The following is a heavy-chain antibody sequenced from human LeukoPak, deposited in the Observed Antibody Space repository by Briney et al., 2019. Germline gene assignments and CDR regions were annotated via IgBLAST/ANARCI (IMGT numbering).Heavy chain of an antibody. J-gene: IGHJ4*02. V-gene: IGHV3-30*18. CDR2: ISYDGSNK. D-gene: IGHD6-19*01. CDR1: GFTVSRNY. CDR3: AKDRNRQWLVYFDY. Sequence: PGGSLRLSCAASGFTVSRNYMSWVRQAPGKGLEWVAVISYDGSNKYYADSVKGRFTISRDNSKNTLYLQMNSLRAEDTAVYYCAKDRNRQWLVYFDYWGQGTLVTVSS.